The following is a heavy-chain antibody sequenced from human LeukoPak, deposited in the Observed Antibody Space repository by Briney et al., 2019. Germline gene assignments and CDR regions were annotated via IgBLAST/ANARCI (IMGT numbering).Heavy chain of an antibody. CDR3: ARVGDMNRVVDV. D-gene: IGHD3-10*01. J-gene: IGHJ6*02. V-gene: IGHV1-8*01. CDR2: MNPNSGNT. Sequence: ASVKVSCKASGYTFTSYDINWVRQATGQGLEWMGWMNPNSGNTGYAQKFQGRVTMTRNTSISTAYMELRSLRSDDTAVYYCARVGDMNRVVDVWGQGTTVTVSS. CDR1: GYTFTSYD.